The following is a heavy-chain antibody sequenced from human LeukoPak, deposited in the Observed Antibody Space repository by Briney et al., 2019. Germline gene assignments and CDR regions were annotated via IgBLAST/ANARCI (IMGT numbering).Heavy chain of an antibody. CDR1: GYTFSSYG. Sequence: ASVKVSCKASGYTFSSYGISWVRQAPGQGLEWMGWISAYNGDTHYAQKFQGRVTMTTDTSTSTAYMELRSLRSDDTAVYYCARVAAAGSHYYYYMDVWGKGTTVTVSS. J-gene: IGHJ6*03. V-gene: IGHV1-18*01. CDR2: ISAYNGDT. CDR3: ARVAAAGSHYYYYMDV. D-gene: IGHD6-13*01.